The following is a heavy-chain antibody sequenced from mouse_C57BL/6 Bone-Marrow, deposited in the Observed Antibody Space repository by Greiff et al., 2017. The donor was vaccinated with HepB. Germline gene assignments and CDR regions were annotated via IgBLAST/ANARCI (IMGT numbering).Heavy chain of an antibody. V-gene: IGHV2-6*03. J-gene: IGHJ4*01. CDR2: IWSDGST. CDR3: ATYGSSYGNAMDY. D-gene: IGHD1-1*01. Sequence: VKLMESGPGLVAPSQSLSITCTVSGFSLTSYGVHWVRQPPGKGLEWLVVIWSDGSTTYNSALKSRLSISKDNSKSQVFLKMNSLQTDDTAMYYCATYGSSYGNAMDYWGQGTSVTVSS. CDR1: GFSLTSYG.